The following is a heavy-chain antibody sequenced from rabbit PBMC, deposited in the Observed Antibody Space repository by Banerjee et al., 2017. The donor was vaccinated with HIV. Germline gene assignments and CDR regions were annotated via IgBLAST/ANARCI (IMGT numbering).Heavy chain of an antibody. Sequence: QQQLEESGGDLVKPGASLTLTCTASGFDFSSNAMCWVRQAPGKGLEWIACIYAGSSGSTYYASWAKGRFTISKTSPTTVTLQMFSLTAADTATYFCARGAGTYAFIRWDLWGPGTLVTVS. V-gene: IGHV1S45*01. CDR3: ARGAGTYAFIRWDL. CDR1: GFDFSSNA. J-gene: IGHJ6*01. D-gene: IGHD6-1*01. CDR2: IYAGSSGST.